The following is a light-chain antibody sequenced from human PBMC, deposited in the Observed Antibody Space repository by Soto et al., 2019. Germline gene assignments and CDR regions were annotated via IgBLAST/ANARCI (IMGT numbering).Light chain of an antibody. CDR3: SSYGGGNTLL. Sequence: QSVLTQPPSASGSPGQSVTISCTGTSSDVGGYNYVSWYQQHPGKAPKLMIYEVTKRPSGVPDRFSGSKSDNTASLTVSGLQAEDEADSYCSSYGGGNTLLFGGGTKLTVL. CDR1: SSDVGGYNY. CDR2: EVT. V-gene: IGLV2-8*01. J-gene: IGLJ2*01.